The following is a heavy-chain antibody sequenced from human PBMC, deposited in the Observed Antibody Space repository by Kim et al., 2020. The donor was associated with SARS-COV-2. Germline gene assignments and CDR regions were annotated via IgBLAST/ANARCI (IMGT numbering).Heavy chain of an antibody. D-gene: IGHD6-13*01. Sequence: NYADSVKGRCTISRDNAENSLYLQMNSLRAEDTAVYYGARRRSSWYSQIDFWGQGTLVTVSS. V-gene: IGHV3-11*03. CDR3: ARRRSSWYSQIDF. J-gene: IGHJ4*02.